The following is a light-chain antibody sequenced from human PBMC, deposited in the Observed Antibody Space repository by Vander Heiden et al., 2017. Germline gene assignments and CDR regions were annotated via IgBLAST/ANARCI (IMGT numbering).Light chain of an antibody. V-gene: IGKV3-11*01. CDR3: QQRGRWPPYT. CDR2: DAS. CDR1: QAGSGY. J-gene: IGKJ2*01. Sequence: EIVLTQSPATLPLSPGETATPSCRASQAGSGYLAWYQQKSGQAPRLLIYDASNRATGIPARFSGSGSGTDFTLTISSLEPEDFAVYYCQQRGRWPPYTFGQGTKLEI.